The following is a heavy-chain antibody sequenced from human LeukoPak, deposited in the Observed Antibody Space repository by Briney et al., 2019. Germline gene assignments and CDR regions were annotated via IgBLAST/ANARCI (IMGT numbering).Heavy chain of an antibody. D-gene: IGHD3/OR15-3a*01. Sequence: SETLSLTCTVSDFSISADYFWGWIRQPPGKGPEWIGSVYHTGSTFYNPSLQSRLTISVDTSKNQFSLQLSSVTAADTALYYCARGLGPTNWHYYMDVWGKGTSVTVSS. CDR2: VYHTGST. J-gene: IGHJ6*03. CDR3: ARGLGPTNWHYYMDV. CDR1: DFSISADYF. V-gene: IGHV4-38-2*02.